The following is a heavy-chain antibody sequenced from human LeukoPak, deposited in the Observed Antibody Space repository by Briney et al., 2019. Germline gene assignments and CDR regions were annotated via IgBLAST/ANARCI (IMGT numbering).Heavy chain of an antibody. D-gene: IGHD2-15*01. J-gene: IGHJ4*02. CDR3: AKAPVTSCRGAFCYPFDY. CDR1: GFTFSNYA. Sequence: GGSLRLSCAASGFTFSNYAMSWVRQAPGKGLEWVSVISGSASSTYYADSVKGRFTISRDNSKNTLYPQMNSLRADDTAVYYCAKAPVTSCRGAFCYPFDYWGQGTLVTVSS. V-gene: IGHV3-23*01. CDR2: ISGSASST.